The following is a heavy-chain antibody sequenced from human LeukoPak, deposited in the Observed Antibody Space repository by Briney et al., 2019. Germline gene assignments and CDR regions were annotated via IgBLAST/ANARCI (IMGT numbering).Heavy chain of an antibody. CDR2: IIPIFGTA. CDR3: ASSPDYYGSGSYYSS. J-gene: IGHJ4*02. V-gene: IGHV1-69*05. Sequence: ASVKVSCKASGGTFSSYAISWVRQAPGQGLEWMGGIIPIFGTANYAQKFQGRVTTTTDESTSTAYMELSSLRSEDTAVYYCASSPDYYGSGSYYSSWGQGTLVTVSS. D-gene: IGHD3-10*01. CDR1: GGTFSSYA.